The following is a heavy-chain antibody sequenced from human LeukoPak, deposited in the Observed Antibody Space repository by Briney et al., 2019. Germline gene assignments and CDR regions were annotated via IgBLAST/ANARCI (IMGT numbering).Heavy chain of an antibody. Sequence: PGRSLRLSCAASGFTFSSYAMHWVRQAPGKGLEWVAVISYDGSNKYYADSVKGRFTISRDNSKNTLYLQMNSLRAEDTAVYYCVVVPAAIPDFDYWGQGTLVTVSS. CDR1: GFTFSSYA. CDR2: ISYDGSNK. D-gene: IGHD2-2*02. J-gene: IGHJ4*02. V-gene: IGHV3-30-3*01. CDR3: VVVPAAIPDFDY.